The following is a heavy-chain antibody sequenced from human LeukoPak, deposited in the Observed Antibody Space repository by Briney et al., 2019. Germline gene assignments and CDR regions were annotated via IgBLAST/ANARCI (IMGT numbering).Heavy chain of an antibody. Sequence: SETLSLTCAVYGGSFSGYYWSWIRQPPGKGLEWIGESTHTGSTNYNSPLKSRVTISVDTSKNQVSLKLSSVTAADTAVYYCARGGDGGYGSGSYLAYWSQGTLVTVTS. J-gene: IGHJ4*02. V-gene: IGHV4-34*01. CDR2: STHTGST. CDR1: GGSFSGYY. CDR3: ARGGDGGYGSGSYLAY. D-gene: IGHD3-10*01.